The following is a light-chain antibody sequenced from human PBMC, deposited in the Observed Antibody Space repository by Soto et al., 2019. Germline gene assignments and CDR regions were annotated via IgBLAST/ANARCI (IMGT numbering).Light chain of an antibody. CDR3: QQLSHWPFT. CDR1: QSVGSY. V-gene: IGKV3-11*01. CDR2: DAY. Sequence: EIVLTQSPATLSLSPGERATLSCRASQSVGSYLAWYQQKPGQAPRLLIYDAYKRATGIPARFSGSGSGTDFTLTISSLEPEDFALYYCQQLSHWPFTFGPGTKVDIK. J-gene: IGKJ3*01.